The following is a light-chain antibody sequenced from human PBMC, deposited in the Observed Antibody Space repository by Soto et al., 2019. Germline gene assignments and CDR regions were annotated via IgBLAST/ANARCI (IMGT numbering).Light chain of an antibody. Sequence: QSALTQPASVSGSPGQSITISCTGTSRDVGGYNYVSWHQQHPGKAPKLMIYEVVNRPSGVSTRFSGSKSGNTASLTISGLQAEDEADYYCSSYTSSSTRVFGTGTKLTVL. CDR1: SRDVGGYNY. CDR2: EVV. J-gene: IGLJ1*01. V-gene: IGLV2-14*01. CDR3: SSYTSSSTRV.